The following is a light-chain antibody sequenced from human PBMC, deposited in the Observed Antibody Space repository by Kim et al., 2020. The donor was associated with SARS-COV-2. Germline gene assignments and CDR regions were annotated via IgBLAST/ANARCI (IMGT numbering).Light chain of an antibody. CDR1: SSDVGNYNH. V-gene: IGLV2-23*02. J-gene: IGLJ3*02. CDR2: EVT. Sequence: QSALTQPASVSGSPGQSVTISCTGTSSDVGNYNHVSWYQQHPGKVPKLIIYEVTKWPSGVSNRFSGSKSGNTASLTISGLQAEDEATYYCSSYAGSFTLVFGGGTQLTVL. CDR3: SSYAGSFTLV.